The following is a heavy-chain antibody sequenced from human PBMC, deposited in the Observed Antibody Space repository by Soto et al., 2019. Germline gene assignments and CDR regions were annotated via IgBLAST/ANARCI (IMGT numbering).Heavy chain of an antibody. V-gene: IGHV3-30-3*01. CDR2: ISYDGSKK. Sequence: QVKLVESGGGVVQPGRSLRLSCAASGFTFSSLGMDWVRQAPGKGLEWVALISYDGSKKYYGDSVKGRFTISRDNSXXXXXXXLXGLRXEDXXXXXXARERGWIWAPFDNWGQGTLVT. D-gene: IGHD2-2*03. CDR3: ARERGWIWAPFDN. CDR1: GFTFSSLG. J-gene: IGHJ4*02.